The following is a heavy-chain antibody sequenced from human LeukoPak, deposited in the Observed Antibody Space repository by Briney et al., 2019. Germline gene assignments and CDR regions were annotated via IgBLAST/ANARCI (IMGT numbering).Heavy chain of an antibody. CDR3: ARDGITIFARYGMDV. V-gene: IGHV3-23*01. J-gene: IGHJ6*02. CDR1: GFTFSSYA. Sequence: PGGSLRLSCAASGFTFSSYAMSWVRQAPGKGLEWVSAISGSGGSTYYADSVKGRFTISRDNSKNTLYLQMNSLRAEDTAVYYCARDGITIFARYGMDVWGQGTTVTVSS. CDR2: ISGSGGST. D-gene: IGHD3-9*01.